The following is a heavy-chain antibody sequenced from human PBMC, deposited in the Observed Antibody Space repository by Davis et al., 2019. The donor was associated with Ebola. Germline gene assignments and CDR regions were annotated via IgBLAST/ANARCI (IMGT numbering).Heavy chain of an antibody. CDR2: IYYSGST. Sequence: SETLSLTCTVSGGSISSSSYYWGWIRQPPGKGLEWIGSIYYSGSTYYNPSLKSRVTITVDRSKNQFSLKLSSVTAAATAVYYCARVRGHYYDSSGPFDYWGQGTLVTVSS. D-gene: IGHD3-22*01. CDR1: GGSISSSSYY. V-gene: IGHV4-39*07. CDR3: ARVRGHYYDSSGPFDY. J-gene: IGHJ4*02.